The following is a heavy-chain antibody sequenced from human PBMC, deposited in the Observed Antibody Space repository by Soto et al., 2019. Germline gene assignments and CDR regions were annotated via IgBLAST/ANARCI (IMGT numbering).Heavy chain of an antibody. CDR2: IYYSGST. J-gene: IGHJ3*02. CDR1: GGSISSSSYY. CDR3: ARHPGLGGYCSGGSCYRPGAFDI. V-gene: IGHV4-39*01. D-gene: IGHD2-15*01. Sequence: SETLSLTCTVSGGSISSSSYYWGWIRQPPGKGLEWIGSIYYSGSTYYNPSLKSRVTIPVDTSKNQFSLKLSSVTAADTAVYYCARHPGLGGYCSGGSCYRPGAFDIWGQGAMVTVSS.